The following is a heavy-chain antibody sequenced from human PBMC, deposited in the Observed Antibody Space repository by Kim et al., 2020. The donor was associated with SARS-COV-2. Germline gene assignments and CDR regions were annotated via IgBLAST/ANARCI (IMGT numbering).Heavy chain of an antibody. V-gene: IGHV3-21*06. D-gene: IGHD3-16*01. Sequence: KGRFTISRDNAKNSVYLQMNSLRAEDTAVYYCARETFYGHFWPEGWYFDLWGRGTLVTVSS. CDR3: ARETFYGHFWPEGWYFDL. J-gene: IGHJ2*01.